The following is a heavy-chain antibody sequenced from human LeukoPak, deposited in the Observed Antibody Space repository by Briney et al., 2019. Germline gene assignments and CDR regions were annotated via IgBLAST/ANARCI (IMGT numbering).Heavy chain of an antibody. CDR3: AKPMEYQLLSDY. CDR1: GFTFSSYA. D-gene: IGHD2-2*01. V-gene: IGHV3-23*01. CDR2: ISGSGGST. J-gene: IGHJ4*02. Sequence: GSLRLSCAASGFTFSSYAMSWVRQAPGKGLEWVSAISGSGGSTYYADSVKGRFTISRDNSKNTLHLQMNSLRAEDTAVYYCAKPMEYQLLSDYWGQGTLVTVSS.